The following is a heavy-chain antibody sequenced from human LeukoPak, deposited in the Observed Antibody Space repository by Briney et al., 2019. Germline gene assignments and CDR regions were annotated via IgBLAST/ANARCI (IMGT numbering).Heavy chain of an antibody. Sequence: PLETLSLTCTVSSGSISSSSYYWGWICQPPGKGLDWIGNIYYSGSTYYNPSLKSRVTISVDTSKNQFSLKLSSVTAADTAVYYCARWRPGNFYGSGSYLYYFDYWGQGTLVTVSS. CDR3: ARWRPGNFYGSGSYLYYFDY. J-gene: IGHJ4*02. D-gene: IGHD3-10*01. CDR2: IYYSGST. V-gene: IGHV4-39*07. CDR1: SGSISSSSYY.